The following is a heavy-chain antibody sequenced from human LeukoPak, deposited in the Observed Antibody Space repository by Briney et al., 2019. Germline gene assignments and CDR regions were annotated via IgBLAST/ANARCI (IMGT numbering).Heavy chain of an antibody. D-gene: IGHD6-25*01. Sequence: GGSLRLSCVASGFTISTNYMSWGRQAPPKRLQEGSVTYSGGTTYYSDSVKDRFTISTDNSQNPLYLQMNSLGPEDTAGYYCARDQRYWGQGTLVTVSS. CDR3: ARDQRY. CDR2: TYSGGTT. V-gene: IGHV3-66*02. CDR1: GFTISTNY. J-gene: IGHJ4*02.